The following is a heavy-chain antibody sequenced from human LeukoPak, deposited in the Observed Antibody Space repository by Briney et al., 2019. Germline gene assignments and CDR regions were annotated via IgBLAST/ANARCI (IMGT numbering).Heavy chain of an antibody. J-gene: IGHJ6*03. D-gene: IGHD6-19*01. Sequence: GGSLRLSCAASGFTFDDYAMHWVRQAPGKGLEWVSGISWNSGSIGYADSVKGRFTISRDNAKNSLYLQMNSLRAEDTAVYYCAKEGYSSGWYRRHYYYYYMDVWGKGTTVTVSS. CDR1: GFTFDDYA. CDR3: AKEGYSSGWYRRHYYYYYMDV. CDR2: ISWNSGSI. V-gene: IGHV3-9*01.